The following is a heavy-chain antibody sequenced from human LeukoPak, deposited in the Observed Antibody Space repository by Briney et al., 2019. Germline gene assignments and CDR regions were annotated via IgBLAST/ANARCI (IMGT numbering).Heavy chain of an antibody. CDR3: ARAQYYYDSSGYSVY. CDR2: INPNSGGT. J-gene: IGHJ4*02. CDR1: GYTFTGYY. Sequence: ASVKVSCKASGYTFTGYYMHWVRQAPGQGLEWMGWINPNSGGTNYAQKFQGRVTMTRDTSISTAYMELSRLRSDDTAVYYCARAQYYYDSSGYSVYWGQGTLVTVSS. V-gene: IGHV1-2*02. D-gene: IGHD3-22*01.